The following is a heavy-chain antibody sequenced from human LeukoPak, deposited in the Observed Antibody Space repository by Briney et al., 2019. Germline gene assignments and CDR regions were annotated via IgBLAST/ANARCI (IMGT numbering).Heavy chain of an antibody. CDR1: GYTFSGYY. Sequence: ASVKVSCKASGYTFSGYYIHWVRQAPGQGLEWMGWINPNSGGTNYAQKFQGRVTMTRDTSISTVYMELSRLRSDDTAVYYCARQNYYDSSGPFFDYWGQGTLVTVSS. CDR2: INPNSGGT. V-gene: IGHV1-2*02. J-gene: IGHJ4*02. CDR3: ARQNYYDSSGPFFDY. D-gene: IGHD3-22*01.